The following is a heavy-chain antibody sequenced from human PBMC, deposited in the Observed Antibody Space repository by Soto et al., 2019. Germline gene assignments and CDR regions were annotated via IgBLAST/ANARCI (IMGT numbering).Heavy chain of an antibody. CDR3: ARRAVAGTGDY. CDR2: INAGNGNT. CDR1: GYTFTSYA. J-gene: IGHJ4*02. D-gene: IGHD6-19*01. Sequence: GASVKVSCKGSGYTFTSYARHWVRQAPGQRLEWMGCINAGNGNTKYSQKFQGRVTITRDTSASTAYMELSSLRSEDTAVYYCARRAVAGTGDYWGQGTLVTVSS. V-gene: IGHV1-3*01.